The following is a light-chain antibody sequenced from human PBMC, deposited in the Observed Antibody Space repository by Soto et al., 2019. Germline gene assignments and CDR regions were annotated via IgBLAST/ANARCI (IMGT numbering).Light chain of an antibody. Sequence: EIAMTQSPATLSVSPGERATLSCRASQSISTELAWYKQIPVQPPRRLIYSASTRATGVPARFTGSGSGSEFTLTISGLQSEDFAIYYCHQGHNWPLTFGQGTRLEI. V-gene: IGKV3-15*01. J-gene: IGKJ2*01. CDR1: QSISTE. CDR3: HQGHNWPLT. CDR2: SAS.